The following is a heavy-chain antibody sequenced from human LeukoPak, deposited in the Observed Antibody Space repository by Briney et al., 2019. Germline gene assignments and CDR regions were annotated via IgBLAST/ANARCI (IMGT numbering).Heavy chain of an antibody. Sequence: GGSLRLSCAASGFTFSTYAMTWVRQAPGKGLEWVSGISTSGDRTYYADSVKGRFTISRDNSKNTLYLQMNSLRAEDTAEYCCARSAVGTSCCTAVDYWGQGTLVTVSS. CDR1: GFTFSTYA. CDR3: ARSAVGTSCCTAVDY. J-gene: IGHJ4*02. CDR2: ISTSGDRT. D-gene: IGHD1-26*01. V-gene: IGHV3-23*01.